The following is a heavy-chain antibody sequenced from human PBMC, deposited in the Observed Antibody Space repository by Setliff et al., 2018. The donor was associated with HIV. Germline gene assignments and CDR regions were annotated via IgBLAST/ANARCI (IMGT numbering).Heavy chain of an antibody. D-gene: IGHD7-27*01. Sequence: SETLSLTCAVSGYSISSGYYWGWIRQPPGKGLEWIGYIYYSGSTNYNPSLKSRVTISLDTSKNQFSLKLSSVTAADTAVYYCAKLTPFDYWGQGTLVTVSS. CDR1: GYSISSGYY. J-gene: IGHJ4*02. CDR2: IYYSGST. V-gene: IGHV4-38-2*01. CDR3: AKLTPFDY.